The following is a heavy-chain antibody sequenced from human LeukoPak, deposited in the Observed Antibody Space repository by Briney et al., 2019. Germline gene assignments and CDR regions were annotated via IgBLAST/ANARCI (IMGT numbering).Heavy chain of an antibody. J-gene: IGHJ6*03. CDR1: GYTFTGYY. D-gene: IGHD2-2*01. CDR2: INPNSGGT. Sequence: ASVKVSCKASGYTFTGYYMHWVRQAPGQGLEWMGGINPNSGGTNYAQKFQGRVTMARDTSISTAYMELSRLRSDDTAVYYCARVPSTHYYYYMDVWGKGTTVTISS. CDR3: ARVPSTHYYYYMDV. V-gene: IGHV1-2*02.